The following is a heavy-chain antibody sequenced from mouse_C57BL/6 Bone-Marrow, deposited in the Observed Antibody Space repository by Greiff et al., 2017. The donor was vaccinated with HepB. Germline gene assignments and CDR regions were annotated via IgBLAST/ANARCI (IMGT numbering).Heavy chain of an antibody. Sequence: EVQLVESGGGLVQPGGSLKLSCAASGFTFSDYYMYWVRQTPEKRLEWVAYISNGGGSTYYPDTVKGRFTISRDNAKNTLYLQMSRLKSEDTAMYYCARHGVYYDRAMDYWGQGTSVTVSS. J-gene: IGHJ4*01. D-gene: IGHD2-4*01. V-gene: IGHV5-12*01. CDR1: GFTFSDYY. CDR3: ARHGVYYDRAMDY. CDR2: ISNGGGST.